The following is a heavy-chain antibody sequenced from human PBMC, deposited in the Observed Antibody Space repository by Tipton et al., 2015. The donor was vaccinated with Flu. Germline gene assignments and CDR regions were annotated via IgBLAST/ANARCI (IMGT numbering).Heavy chain of an antibody. J-gene: IGHJ5*01. Sequence: TLSLTCSVSGSPMRSGSQSWSWIRQSAGKGLEWIGLTYTNGGTTYNPSLKSRVTISIDTSKNQLSLTLSSVTAADTAVYYCARDSVAYPIGFDPRGRGTLVTVSS. CDR2: TYTNGGT. CDR1: GSPMRSGSQS. CDR3: ARDSVAYPIGFDP. V-gene: IGHV4-61*02. D-gene: IGHD3-16*01.